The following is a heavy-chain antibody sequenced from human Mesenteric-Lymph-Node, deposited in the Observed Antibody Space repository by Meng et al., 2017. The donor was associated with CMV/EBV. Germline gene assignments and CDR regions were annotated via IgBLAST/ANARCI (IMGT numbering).Heavy chain of an antibody. CDR3: AKGPSVAGLDY. Sequence: SLKISCAASGFTFDDYAMHWVRQAPGKGLEWVSGISWNSGSIGYADSVKGRFTISRDNAKNSLYLQMNSLRAEDTALYYCAKGPSVAGLDYWGQGTLVTVSS. CDR1: GFTFDDYA. V-gene: IGHV3-9*01. J-gene: IGHJ4*02. CDR2: ISWNSGSI. D-gene: IGHD6-19*01.